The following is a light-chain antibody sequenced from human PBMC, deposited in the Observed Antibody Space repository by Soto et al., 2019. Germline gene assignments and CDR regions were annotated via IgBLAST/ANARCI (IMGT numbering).Light chain of an antibody. CDR1: QGISSA. Sequence: AIQLTQSPSSLSASVGDRVTITCRASQGISSALAWYQQKAGKAPKLLIYDASSLESGVPSRFSGSGSGTDFTLTISSLQPEDFATYYCQQFNSYHTFGQGTKLEIK. V-gene: IGKV1-13*02. CDR3: QQFNSYHT. CDR2: DAS. J-gene: IGKJ2*01.